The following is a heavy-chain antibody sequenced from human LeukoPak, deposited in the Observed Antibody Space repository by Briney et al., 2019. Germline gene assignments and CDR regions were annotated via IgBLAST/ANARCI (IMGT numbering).Heavy chain of an antibody. J-gene: IGHJ4*02. CDR3: ARHASVSGNWPRPLDY. Sequence: SETLSLTCTVSGGSISSSSYYWGWVRQPPGKGLEWIANIYYSGSTCYSPSLRSRVTISVDTSKNQFSLKLTSVTAADTAVYYCARHASVSGNWPRPLDYWGQGSLVTVSS. V-gene: IGHV4-39*01. CDR2: IYYSGST. D-gene: IGHD3-3*01. CDR1: GGSISSSSYY.